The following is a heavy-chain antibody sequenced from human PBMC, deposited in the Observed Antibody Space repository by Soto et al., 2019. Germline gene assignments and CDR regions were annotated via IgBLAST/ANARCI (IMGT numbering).Heavy chain of an antibody. D-gene: IGHD5-12*01. Sequence: QVQLVQSGAEVKKPGSSVKVSCKASGGTFSSYAISWVRQAPGQGLEWMGGIIPIFGTANYAQKFQGRVTITADESTSTAYMELSSLRSEDTAVYYCAFPNVDIVATTRGAFDIWGQGTMVTVSS. J-gene: IGHJ3*02. CDR3: AFPNVDIVATTRGAFDI. V-gene: IGHV1-69*12. CDR1: GGTFSSYA. CDR2: IIPIFGTA.